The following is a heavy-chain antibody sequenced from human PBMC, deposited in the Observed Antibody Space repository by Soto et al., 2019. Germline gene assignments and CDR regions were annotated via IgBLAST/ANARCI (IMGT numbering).Heavy chain of an antibody. Sequence: PGGSLRLSCAASGFTFSSYSMNWVRQAPGKGLEWVSSISSSSSYIYYADSVKGRFTISRDNAKNSLYLQMNSLRAEDTAVYYCARERAGLLRFLDPWGQGTLVNVSS. J-gene: IGHJ5*02. CDR1: GFTFSSYS. V-gene: IGHV3-21*01. D-gene: IGHD3-3*01. CDR2: ISSSSSYI. CDR3: ARERAGLLRFLDP.